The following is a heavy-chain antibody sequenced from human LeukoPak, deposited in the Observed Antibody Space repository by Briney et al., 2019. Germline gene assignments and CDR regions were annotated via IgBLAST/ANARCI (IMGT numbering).Heavy chain of an antibody. Sequence: SETLSLTCTVSGGSISSGGYYWSWIRQHPGKGLEWIGYIYYSGSTYYNPSLKSRVTISVDTSKNQFSLKLSSVTAADTAVYYCARTRPQNSGWSTPEGPFDPWGQGTLVTVSS. D-gene: IGHD6-19*01. V-gene: IGHV4-31*03. CDR2: IYYSGST. CDR3: ARTRPQNSGWSTPEGPFDP. J-gene: IGHJ5*02. CDR1: GGSISSGGYY.